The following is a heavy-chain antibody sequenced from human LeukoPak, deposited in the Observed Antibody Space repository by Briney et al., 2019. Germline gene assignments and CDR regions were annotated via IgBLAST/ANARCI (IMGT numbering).Heavy chain of an antibody. Sequence: PGGSLSLSCAASGFTFSSYEMIWVRQAPGKGLEWVSYISSSGGTIYYADSVKGRFTFSRDNAKNSLYLQMNSLRAEDTAVYYCARVRAGLQAFDTWGQGTLVTVSS. CDR2: ISSSGGTI. CDR1: GFTFSSYE. D-gene: IGHD4-11*01. J-gene: IGHJ5*02. V-gene: IGHV3-48*03. CDR3: ARVRAGLQAFDT.